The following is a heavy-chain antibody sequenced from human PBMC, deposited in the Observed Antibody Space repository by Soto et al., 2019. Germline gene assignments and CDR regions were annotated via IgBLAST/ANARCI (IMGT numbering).Heavy chain of an antibody. J-gene: IGHJ3*01. CDR3: ARDKASIAALGDAFDL. CDR2: IIPIFGTA. V-gene: IGHV1-69*13. D-gene: IGHD6-6*01. CDR1: GGTFSSYA. Sequence: SVKVSCKASGGTFSSYAISWVRQAPGQGLEWMGGIIPIFGTANYAQKFQGRVTITADESTSTAYMELSSLRSEDTAVYYCARDKASIAALGDAFDLWGPGTMVTVSS.